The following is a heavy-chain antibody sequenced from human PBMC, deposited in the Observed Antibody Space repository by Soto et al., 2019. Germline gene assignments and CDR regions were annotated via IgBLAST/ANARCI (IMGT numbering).Heavy chain of an antibody. CDR2: INHSGST. CDR1: GGSFSGYY. CDR3: ARAIVATEHTNFDY. D-gene: IGHD5-12*01. V-gene: IGHV4-34*01. Sequence: PSETLSLTCAVYGGSFSGYYWSWIRQPPGKGLEWIGEINHSGSTNYNPSLKSRVTISVDTSKNQFSLKLSSVTAADTAVYYCARAIVATEHTNFDYWGQGTLVTVSS. J-gene: IGHJ4*02.